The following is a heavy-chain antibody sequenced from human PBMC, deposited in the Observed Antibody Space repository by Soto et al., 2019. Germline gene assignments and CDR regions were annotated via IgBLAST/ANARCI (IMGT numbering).Heavy chain of an antibody. CDR3: AKAGGSGCYYAERDYYFDY. D-gene: IGHD3-10*01. CDR2: ISGSGGST. J-gene: IGHJ4*02. V-gene: IGHV3-23*01. Sequence: EVQLLESGGGLVQPGGSLRLSCAASGFTFNRYAMSWVRQAPGKGLEWVSTISGSGGSTYYADSVQGRFSISRDNSKNTLSLQVSSLRGEDTAIYYCAKAGGSGCYYAERDYYFDYWGQGTLVTVSS. CDR1: GFTFNRYA.